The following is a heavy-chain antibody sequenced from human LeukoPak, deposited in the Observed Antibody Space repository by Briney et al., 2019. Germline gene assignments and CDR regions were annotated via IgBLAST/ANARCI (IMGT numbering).Heavy chain of an antibody. Sequence: ASVKVSCKAAGYTFTDYYIHWVRQAPGQGLEWMGWFNPTSGGASYAQKFEGRVTMTRDTSISTAYMELNSLTSDDTAVYYCAREGIRVFGVVMNAFDIWGQGTMVTVSS. D-gene: IGHD3-3*01. CDR2: FNPTSGGA. CDR1: GYTFTDYY. V-gene: IGHV1-2*02. CDR3: AREGIRVFGVVMNAFDI. J-gene: IGHJ3*02.